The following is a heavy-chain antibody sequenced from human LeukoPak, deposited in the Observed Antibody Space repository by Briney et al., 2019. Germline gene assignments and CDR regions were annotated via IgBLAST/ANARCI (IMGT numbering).Heavy chain of an antibody. CDR1: GYSISSGYY. CDR3: AKVGYYDSSGYYNH. D-gene: IGHD3-22*01. CDR2: IYHSGST. J-gene: IGHJ5*02. V-gene: IGHV4-38-2*01. Sequence: SETLSLTCAVSGYSISSGYYWGWIRQPPGKGLEWIGSIYHSGSTYYNPSLKSRVTIPVDTSKNQFSLKLSSVTAADTAVYYCAKVGYYDSSGYYNHWGQGTLVTVSS.